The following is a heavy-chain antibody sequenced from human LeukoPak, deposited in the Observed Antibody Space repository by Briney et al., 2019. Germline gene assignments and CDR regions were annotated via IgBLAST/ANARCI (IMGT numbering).Heavy chain of an antibody. J-gene: IGHJ4*02. V-gene: IGHV4-59*01. D-gene: IGHD3-16*01. Sequence: PSETLSLTCTVSDDSISDYCRGWIRQPPGKGLEWIGYFHNSGTSTYNPSLKSRVTISADTCKNQFSLKLNSLTTADTAVYYCTRGAGWLIDYWGQGILVTVSS. CDR2: FHNSGTS. CDR1: DDSISDYC. CDR3: TRGAGWLIDY.